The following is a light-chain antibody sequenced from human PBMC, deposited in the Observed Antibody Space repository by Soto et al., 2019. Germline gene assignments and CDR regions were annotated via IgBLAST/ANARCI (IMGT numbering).Light chain of an antibody. CDR1: QRVSTN. J-gene: IGKJ2*01. CDR2: GPS. Sequence: EIVMPQSPAPLFFPPGERATLSCRASQRVSTNLPWYNQKPGQPPRLLIYGPSTRATGIPARFSGSGSGTEFTLTISSLQSEDFAVYYCQQYNNWPPEYTFGQGTKLEIK. V-gene: IGKV3-15*01. CDR3: QQYNNWPPEYT.